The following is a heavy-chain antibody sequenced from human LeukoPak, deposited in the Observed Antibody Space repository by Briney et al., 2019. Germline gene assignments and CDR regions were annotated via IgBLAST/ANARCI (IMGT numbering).Heavy chain of an antibody. J-gene: IGHJ4*02. V-gene: IGHV3-48*01. CDR2: ISDSMSTI. CDR3: ARDLTSGWYGFDY. D-gene: IGHD6-19*01. Sequence: GGSLRLSCAASGFTFSTYSMNWVRQAPGKGLERVSYISDSMSTIYYADSVKGRFTISRDNAKNSLYLQMNSLRAEDTAVYYCARDLTSGWYGFDYWGQGTLVTVSS. CDR1: GFTFSTYS.